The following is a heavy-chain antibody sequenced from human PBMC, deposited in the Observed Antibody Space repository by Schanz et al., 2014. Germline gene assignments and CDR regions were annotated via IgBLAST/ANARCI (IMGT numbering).Heavy chain of an antibody. V-gene: IGHV3-21*01. CDR2: ISSRSSHI. Sequence: EVQLLESGGGLVQPGGSLRLSCAASGFTFSSYAMTWVRQAPGMGLEWVSSISSRSSHIYYADSVKGRFTVSRDNAKNSVYLQMNGLRVEDTAVYYCVRERTNYGGNSYFFDHWGQGTLVTVSS. CDR3: VRERTNYGGNSYFFDH. D-gene: IGHD2-21*02. J-gene: IGHJ4*02. CDR1: GFTFSSYA.